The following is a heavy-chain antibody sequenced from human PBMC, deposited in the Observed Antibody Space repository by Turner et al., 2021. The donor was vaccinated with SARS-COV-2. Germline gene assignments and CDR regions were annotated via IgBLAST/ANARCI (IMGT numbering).Heavy chain of an antibody. D-gene: IGHD4-4*01. V-gene: IGHV3-9*01. CDR2: ISWSGDSL. Sequence: EVQLVESGGCWVQPGECLRFSCAAFGFIFDDYAMHWVRRTPGKGLEWVSGISWSGDSLRYADSVRGRFTVSRDSAKNSLYLQLDSLRIEDTAFYYCAKDGDSGSNLAYFESWGQGTLVTVSS. CDR3: AKDGDSGSNLAYFES. J-gene: IGHJ4*02. CDR1: GFIFDDYA.